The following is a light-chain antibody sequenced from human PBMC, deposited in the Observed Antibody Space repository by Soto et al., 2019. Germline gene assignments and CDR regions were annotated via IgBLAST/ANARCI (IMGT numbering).Light chain of an antibody. V-gene: IGKV3-20*01. CDR3: QQYSSSPLT. J-gene: IGKJ4*01. CDR1: QSVSTY. Sequence: EVVLAQSRSTLSLSPGERATLSCRASQSVSTYLAWYQQKPGQAPRLLIHSASSRATGIPDRFSGSGSGTDFTLTISRLEPEDFAVYYCQQYSSSPLTFGGGTKV. CDR2: SAS.